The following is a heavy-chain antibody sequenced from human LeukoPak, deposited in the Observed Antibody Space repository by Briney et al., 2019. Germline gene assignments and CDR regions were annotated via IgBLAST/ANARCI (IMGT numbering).Heavy chain of an antibody. D-gene: IGHD3-9*01. CDR1: GGSISSYY. Sequence: SETLSLTCTVSGGSISSYYWSWIRQPPGKGLEWIGYIYYSGSTNYNPSLKSRVTISVDTSKNQFSLKLSSVTAADTAVYYCARDPTGGLDILTGYYNRTVDDAFDIWGQGTMVTVSS. V-gene: IGHV4-59*12. J-gene: IGHJ3*02. CDR2: IYYSGST. CDR3: ARDPTGGLDILTGYYNRTVDDAFDI.